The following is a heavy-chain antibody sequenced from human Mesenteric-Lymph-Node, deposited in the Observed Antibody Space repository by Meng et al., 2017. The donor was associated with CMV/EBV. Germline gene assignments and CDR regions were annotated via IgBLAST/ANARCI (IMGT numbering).Heavy chain of an antibody. V-gene: IGHV4-31*03. CDR1: GGSSSRGGYY. J-gene: IGHJ4*02. D-gene: IGHD2-21*01. Sequence: LTCTVSGGSSSRGGYYWSWIRQHPGKGLEWIGYIYYSGSTNNNPSLKSRITISVDTSKNQFSLKLSSVTAADTAVYYCARGGDWVDYWGQGTLVTVSS. CDR3: ARGGDWVDY. CDR2: IYYSGST.